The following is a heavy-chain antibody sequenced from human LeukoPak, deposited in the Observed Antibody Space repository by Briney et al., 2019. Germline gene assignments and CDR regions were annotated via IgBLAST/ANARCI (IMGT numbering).Heavy chain of an antibody. J-gene: IGHJ4*02. CDR2: ISFSSSYI. CDR1: GFTFNSYT. CDR3: ARVPIFGVVIPFDY. V-gene: IGHV3-21*04. D-gene: IGHD3-3*01. Sequence: PGGSLRLSCAASGFTFNSYTMNWVRQAPGKGLEWVSSISFSSSYIYYSDSVKGRFTISRDNAKNSLYLEMHSLRAEDTAVYYCARVPIFGVVIPFDYWGQGTLVTVSS.